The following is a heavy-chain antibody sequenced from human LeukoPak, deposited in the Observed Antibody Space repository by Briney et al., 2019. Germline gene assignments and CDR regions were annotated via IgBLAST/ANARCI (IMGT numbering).Heavy chain of an antibody. D-gene: IGHD3-3*01. V-gene: IGHV3-21*01. J-gene: IGHJ4*02. CDR3: ARIPTYYDFWSGYEDY. Sequence: GGSLRLSCAASGFTFSSYSMNWVRQAPGKGLEWVSSISSSSSYIYYADSVKGRFTISRDNAKNSLYLQMNSLRAEDTAVYYCARIPTYYDFWSGYEDYWGQGTLDTVSS. CDR2: ISSSSSYI. CDR1: GFTFSSYS.